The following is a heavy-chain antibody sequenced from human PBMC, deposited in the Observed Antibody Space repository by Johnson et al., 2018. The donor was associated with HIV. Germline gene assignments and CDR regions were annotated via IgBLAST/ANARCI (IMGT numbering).Heavy chain of an antibody. D-gene: IGHD1-26*01. V-gene: IGHV3-9*01. CDR2: ISWNSGSI. CDR1: GFSFDDYA. Sequence: VQLVESGGGLVQPGRSLRLSCAASGFSFDDYAMHWVRQPPGKGLEWVSGISWNSGSIGYADSVQGRFTISRDNAKNTLYLQMNSLRAEDTAVYYCARDRTSQRWELLPDDAFDIWGQGTMVTVSS. J-gene: IGHJ3*02. CDR3: ARDRTSQRWELLPDDAFDI.